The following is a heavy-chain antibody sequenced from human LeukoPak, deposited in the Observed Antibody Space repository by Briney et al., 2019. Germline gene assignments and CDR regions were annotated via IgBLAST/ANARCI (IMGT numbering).Heavy chain of an antibody. D-gene: IGHD3-22*01. V-gene: IGHV4-39*01. CDR3: ARHRHGEYYYDSSGYYYDFDY. J-gene: IGHJ4*02. CDR2: IYYSGST. CDR1: GGSVSSGSYY. Sequence: SETLSLTCTVSGGSVSSGSYYWSWIRQPPGKGLEWIGYIYYSGSTYYNPSLKSRVTISVDTSKNQFSLKLSSVTAADTAVYYCARHRHGEYYYDSSGYYYDFDYWGQGTLVTVSS.